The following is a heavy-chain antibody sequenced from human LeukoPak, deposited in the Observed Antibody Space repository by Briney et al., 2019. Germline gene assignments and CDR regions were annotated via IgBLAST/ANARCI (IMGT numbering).Heavy chain of an antibody. D-gene: IGHD3-22*01. CDR1: GFTFSSYA. Sequence: GGSLRLSCAASGFTFSSYAMSWVRQAPGKGLEWVSAISGSGGSTYYADSVKGRFTISRDNSKNTLYLQMNSLRAEDTAVYYCAKDARSYYDSSGNAFDIWGQGTMVTVSS. V-gene: IGHV3-23*01. J-gene: IGHJ3*02. CDR2: ISGSGGST. CDR3: AKDARSYYDSSGNAFDI.